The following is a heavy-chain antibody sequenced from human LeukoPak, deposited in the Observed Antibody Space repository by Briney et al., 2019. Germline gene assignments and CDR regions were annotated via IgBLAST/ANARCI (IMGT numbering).Heavy chain of an antibody. J-gene: IGHJ3*02. D-gene: IGHD3-22*01. CDR1: GGSISSSY. CDR2: IYYSGST. V-gene: IGHV4-59*01. Sequence: PSETLSLTCSVSGGSISSSYWSWIRQPPGKGLEWIGYIYYSGSTNYNPSLKSRVTISVDTPKNQFSLNLSSVTAADTAVYYCAREGMIATGREPAEIWGQGTMVTVSS. CDR3: AREGMIATGREPAEI.